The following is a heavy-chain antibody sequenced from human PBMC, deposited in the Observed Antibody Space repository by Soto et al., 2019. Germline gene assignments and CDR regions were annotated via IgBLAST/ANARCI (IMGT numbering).Heavy chain of an antibody. V-gene: IGHV3-33*01. Sequence: QGQLVESGGGVVQPGGSLRLSCAASGFIFSAYGIHWVRQAPGKGLEWVAIVWNDGINKYYADSVKGRFTISRDNFKNTLDLQMKSLRVEDTAVYYCARLAYSNFLGGLDSWGPGTLVSASA. CDR2: VWNDGINK. CDR1: GFIFSAYG. D-gene: IGHD1-26*01. CDR3: ARLAYSNFLGGLDS. J-gene: IGHJ5*01.